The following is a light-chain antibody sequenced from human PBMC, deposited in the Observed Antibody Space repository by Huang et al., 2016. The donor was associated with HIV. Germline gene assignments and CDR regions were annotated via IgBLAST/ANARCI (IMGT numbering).Light chain of an antibody. V-gene: IGKV3-11*01. CDR2: DAS. J-gene: IGKJ2*01. CDR1: QSVSSH. Sequence: EIVLTQSPATLSLSPGARATLSCRASQSVSSHLAWSQQKPGQAPRLLIYDASNRSTGIPVRFSGSGSGTDFTLTIGSLEPGDSAIYYCQHRSNWPPYTFGQGTKLEIK. CDR3: QHRSNWPPYT.